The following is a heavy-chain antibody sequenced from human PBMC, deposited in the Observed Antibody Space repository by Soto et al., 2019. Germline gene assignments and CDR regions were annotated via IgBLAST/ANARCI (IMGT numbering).Heavy chain of an antibody. D-gene: IGHD2-21*02. CDR2: IYYSGYT. CDR1: GGSISSSSYY. V-gene: IGHV4-39*07. Sequence: SETLSLTCTVSGGSISSSSYYWGWIRQPPGKGLEWIGSIYYSGYTYYNPSLKSRVTISVDTSKNQFYLKVNSVTAADTAVYYCARDLWGYCGTDCYPLDVWGQGTTVS. J-gene: IGHJ6*02. CDR3: ARDLWGYCGTDCYPLDV.